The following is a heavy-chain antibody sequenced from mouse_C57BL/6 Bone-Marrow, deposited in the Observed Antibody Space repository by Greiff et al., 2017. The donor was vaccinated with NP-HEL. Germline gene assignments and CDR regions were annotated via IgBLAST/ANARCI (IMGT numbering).Heavy chain of an antibody. D-gene: IGHD1-1*01. J-gene: IGHJ2*01. CDR2: ISNLAYSI. CDR1: GFTFSDYG. V-gene: IGHV5-15*01. CDR3: ARHHGSSLDY. Sequence: DVMLVESGGGLVQPGGSLKLSCAASGFTFSDYGMAWVRQAPRKGPEWVAFISNLAYSIYYADTATGRFTISRENAKNTLYLEMSSLRSEDTAMYYCARHHGSSLDYWGQGTTLTVSS.